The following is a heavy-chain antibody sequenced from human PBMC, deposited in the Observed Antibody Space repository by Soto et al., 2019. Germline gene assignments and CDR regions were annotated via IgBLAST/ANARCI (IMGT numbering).Heavy chain of an antibody. CDR1: GFTVSSNY. J-gene: IGHJ4*02. V-gene: IGHV3-53*04. Sequence: EVQLVESGGGLVQPGGSLRLSCAASGFTVSSNYMSWVRQAPGKGLEWVSVIYSGGSTYYADSVKGRFTISRHNSKNTLYLQMNSLRAEDTAVYYCARHYGDYRGNFDYGGQGTLVTVSS. CDR3: ARHYGDYRGNFDY. D-gene: IGHD4-17*01. CDR2: IYSGGST.